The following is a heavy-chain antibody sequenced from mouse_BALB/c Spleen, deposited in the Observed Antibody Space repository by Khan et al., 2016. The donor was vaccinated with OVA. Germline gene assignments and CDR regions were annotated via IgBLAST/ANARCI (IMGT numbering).Heavy chain of an antibody. CDR2: INPSTGYT. Sequence: QVQLKESGAELAKPGASVKMSCKASGYTFTSYWMHWVKQRPGQGLEWIGYINPSTGYTEYNQKFKDKATLTADKSSSTAYMQLSSLTSEDSAVYYWARDYGSSYYFDHWGQGTTLTVSS. D-gene: IGHD1-1*01. CDR1: GYTFTSYW. CDR3: ARDYGSSYYFDH. J-gene: IGHJ2*01. V-gene: IGHV1-7*01.